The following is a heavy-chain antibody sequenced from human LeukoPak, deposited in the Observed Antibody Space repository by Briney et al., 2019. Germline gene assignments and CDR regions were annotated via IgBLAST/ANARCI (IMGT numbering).Heavy chain of an antibody. J-gene: IGHJ4*02. D-gene: IGHD6-13*01. V-gene: IGHV4-39*01. CDR3: ARHESIAAAGTFDY. Sequence: PSETLSLTCTVSGGSISSSYYWGWIRQPPGKGLEWIGSIYYSGSTYYNPSLKSRVTISVDTSKNQFSLKLSSVTAADTAVYYCARHESIAAAGTFDYWGQGTLVTVSS. CDR2: IYYSGST. CDR1: GGSISSSYY.